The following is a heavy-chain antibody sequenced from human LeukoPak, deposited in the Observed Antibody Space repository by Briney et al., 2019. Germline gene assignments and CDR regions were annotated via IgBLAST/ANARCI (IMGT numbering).Heavy chain of an antibody. Sequence: ASVKVSCKASGYTFTSYGISWVRQAPGQGLEWMGWISAYNGNTNYAQKLQGRVTITTDTSTSTAYMELRSLRSDDTAVYYCARGLRYFDWLLQDAFDIWGQGTMVTVSS. CDR3: ARGLRYFDWLLQDAFDI. V-gene: IGHV1-18*01. CDR2: ISAYNGNT. D-gene: IGHD3-9*01. CDR1: GYTFTSYG. J-gene: IGHJ3*02.